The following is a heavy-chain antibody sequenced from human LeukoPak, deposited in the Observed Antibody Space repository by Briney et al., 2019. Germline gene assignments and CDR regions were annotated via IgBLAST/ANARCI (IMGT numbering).Heavy chain of an antibody. CDR2: IYYTGST. J-gene: IGHJ4*02. CDR1: GGSLSSYY. V-gene: IGHV4-59*08. D-gene: IGHD3-10*01. CDR3: ARHVWFGELTFDH. Sequence: SETLSLTCTVSGGSLSSYYWRWIRQPPGQGLEWIGYIYYTGSTNYNPSPKSRVTISVDTSKNQFSLKLSSVTAADTAVYYCARHVWFGELTFDHWGQGTLVTVSS.